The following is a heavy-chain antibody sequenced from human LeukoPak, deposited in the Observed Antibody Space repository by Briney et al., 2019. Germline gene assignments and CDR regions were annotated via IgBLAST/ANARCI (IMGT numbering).Heavy chain of an antibody. CDR1: GGSFSGYY. Sequence: KTSETLSLTCAVYGGSFSGYYWSWIRQPPGKGLEWIGYIYHSGSTYYNPSLKSRVTISVDRSKNQFSLKLSSVTAADTAVYYCARGIAARPAPDYWGQGTLVTVSS. CDR2: IYHSGST. D-gene: IGHD6-6*01. J-gene: IGHJ4*02. V-gene: IGHV4-34*01. CDR3: ARGIAARPAPDY.